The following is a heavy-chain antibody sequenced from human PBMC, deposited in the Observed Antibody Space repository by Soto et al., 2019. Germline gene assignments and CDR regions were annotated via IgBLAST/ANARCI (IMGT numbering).Heavy chain of an antibody. J-gene: IGHJ3*02. D-gene: IGHD4-17*01. V-gene: IGHV4-59*08. CDR3: ARPVSVTTRGDFDI. CDR2: TYFSGST. Sequence: VQLQESGPGLVKPSETLSLTCTVSGGSISSYYWCWIRQPPGKGLEWIGSTYFSGSTKYNPSLKSRDTIPVATSKTQCSQKLSSVTAADTAVYYCARPVSVTTRGDFDIWGQGTMVTVSS. CDR1: GGSISSYY.